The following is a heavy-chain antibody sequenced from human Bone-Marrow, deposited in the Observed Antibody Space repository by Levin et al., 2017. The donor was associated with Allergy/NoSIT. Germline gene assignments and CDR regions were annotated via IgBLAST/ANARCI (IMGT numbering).Heavy chain of an antibody. J-gene: IGHJ4*02. V-gene: IGHV4-34*01. D-gene: IGHD3-22*01. CDR2: INHSGST. CDR3: ARENYYDSSGYYYFDY. CDR1: GGSFSGYY. Sequence: SQTLSLTCAVYGGSFSGYYWSWIRQPPGKGLEWIGEINHSGSTNYNPSLKSRVTISVDTSKNQFSLKLSSVTAADTAVYYCARENYYDSSGYYYFDYWGQGTLVTVSS.